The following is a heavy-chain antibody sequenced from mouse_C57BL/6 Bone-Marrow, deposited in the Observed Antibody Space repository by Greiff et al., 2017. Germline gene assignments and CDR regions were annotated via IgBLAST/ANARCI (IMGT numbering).Heavy chain of an antibody. V-gene: IGHV2-2*01. J-gene: IGHJ4*01. D-gene: IGHD2-4*01. Sequence: QVQLKESGPGLVQPSQSLSITCTVSGFSLTSYGVHWVRQSPGKGLEWLGVIWSGGSTDNNAAFISSLSISKDNSKSQVFFKMNSLQADDTAIYYCARKGNDFYYYAMDYWGQGTSVTVSS. CDR3: ARKGNDFYYYAMDY. CDR1: GFSLTSYG. CDR2: IWSGGST.